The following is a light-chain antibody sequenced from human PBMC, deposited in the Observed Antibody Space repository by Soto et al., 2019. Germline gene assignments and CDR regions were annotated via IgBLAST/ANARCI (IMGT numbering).Light chain of an antibody. J-gene: IGKJ3*01. CDR3: QQYNTWPRT. Sequence: EIVMTQSPATLSVSPGERATLSCRASQSVSSKLGWYQQKPGQPPRLLIYGASIRATGIPARFSGSGSGTEFTLTISSLQSEDFAVYYCQQYNTWPRTFGPGTKVDIK. CDR2: GAS. V-gene: IGKV3-15*01. CDR1: QSVSSK.